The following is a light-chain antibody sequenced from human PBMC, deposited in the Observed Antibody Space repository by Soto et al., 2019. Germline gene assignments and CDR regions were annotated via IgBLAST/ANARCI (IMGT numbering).Light chain of an antibody. Sequence: QSALTQPASVSGSPGQSITISCAGTSSDIGGSNYVSWYQQHPGKVPKLMIYDVSSRPSGVSNRFSGSKSGNAASLTISGLQAEDEADYYCSSHTTSSTLVFGGGTQLTVL. V-gene: IGLV2-14*01. CDR2: DVS. CDR3: SSHTTSSTLV. J-gene: IGLJ2*01. CDR1: SSDIGGSNY.